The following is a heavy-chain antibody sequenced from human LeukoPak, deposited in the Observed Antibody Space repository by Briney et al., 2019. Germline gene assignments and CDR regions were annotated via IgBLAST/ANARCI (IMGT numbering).Heavy chain of an antibody. CDR3: ARGRVSSGWYPYYFDY. Sequence: GGSLRLSCAASGFTFSDYYMSWIRQAPGKGLEWVSYISSSGSTIYYADSVKGRFTISRDNAKNSLYLRMNSLRAEDTAVYYCARGRVSSGWYPYYFDYWGQGTLVTVSS. V-gene: IGHV3-11*04. CDR1: GFTFSDYY. D-gene: IGHD6-19*01. J-gene: IGHJ4*02. CDR2: ISSSGSTI.